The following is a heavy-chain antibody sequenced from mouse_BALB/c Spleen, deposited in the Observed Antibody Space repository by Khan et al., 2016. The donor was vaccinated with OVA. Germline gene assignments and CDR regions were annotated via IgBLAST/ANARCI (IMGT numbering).Heavy chain of an antibody. CDR2: IWGDGST. J-gene: IGHJ3*01. D-gene: IGHD1-1*01. CDR1: GFSLTSYG. V-gene: IGHV2-3*01. CDR3: AHYYYGRAWFAY. Sequence: QVQLKESGPGLVAPSQSLSITCTVSGFSLTSYGVGWVRQPPGKGLEWLGVIWGDGSTNYHSAPISRLSISKDNSNSQVFFKLISLETEDTATYDWAHYYYGRAWFAYWGQGTLVTVSA.